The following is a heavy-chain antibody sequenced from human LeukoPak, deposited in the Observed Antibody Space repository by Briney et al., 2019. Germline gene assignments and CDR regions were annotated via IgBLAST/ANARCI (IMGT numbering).Heavy chain of an antibody. Sequence: ASVKVSCKASGYTFTSYGISWVRQAPGQGLEWMGWISAYDANTNYAQSLQGRVTLTTDTSTSTAYMELRNLRSDDTAVYYCARDGGQSYDLLTGYYNNDWFDPWGQGTLVTVSS. CDR1: GYTFTSYG. V-gene: IGHV1-18*01. J-gene: IGHJ5*02. D-gene: IGHD3-9*01. CDR3: ARDGGQSYDLLTGYYNNDWFDP. CDR2: ISAYDANT.